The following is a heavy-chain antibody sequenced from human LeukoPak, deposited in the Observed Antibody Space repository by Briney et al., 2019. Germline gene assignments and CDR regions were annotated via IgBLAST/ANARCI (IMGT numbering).Heavy chain of an antibody. CDR3: ARIYYDILTGYYEGYFDY. D-gene: IGHD3-9*01. Sequence: GESLQISCKGSGCSFTSYWIGWVRQMPGKGLEWMGIIYPGDSDTRYSPSFQGQVTISADKSISTAYLQWSSLKASDTAMYYCARIYYDILTGYYEGYFDYWGQGTLVTVSS. V-gene: IGHV5-51*01. J-gene: IGHJ4*02. CDR2: IYPGDSDT. CDR1: GCSFTSYW.